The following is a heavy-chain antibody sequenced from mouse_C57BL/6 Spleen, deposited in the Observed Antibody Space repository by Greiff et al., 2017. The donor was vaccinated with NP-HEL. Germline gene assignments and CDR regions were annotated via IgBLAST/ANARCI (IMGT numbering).Heavy chain of an antibody. CDR3: ASWEGTGSFDN. CDR2: IVPCGSET. CDR1: GYTFTGYW. Sequence: QVQLQQPGAELVRPGSSVKLSCKASGYTFTGYWMHWVKQRPIQGLDWIGNIVPCGSETHYNQKFKDKATLPVAKSSSTAYMQLSSLTSEDSAGYYGASWEGTGSFDNWGKGTTLTVSS. J-gene: IGHJ2*01. V-gene: IGHV1-52*01. D-gene: IGHD3-1*01.